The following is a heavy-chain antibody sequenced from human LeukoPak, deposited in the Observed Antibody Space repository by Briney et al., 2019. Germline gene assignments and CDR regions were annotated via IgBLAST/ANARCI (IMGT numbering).Heavy chain of an antibody. V-gene: IGHV3-7*01. CDR2: RNQDGSEK. J-gene: IGHJ4*02. CDR1: GFSFSSYW. D-gene: IGHD6-13*01. Sequence: GGSLRLSCAASGFSFSSYWMSWVRQAPGKGLEWVANRNQDGSEKYYVDSVKGRFTISRDNAKNSLYLQMNSLRAEDTAVYYCARRGGTSSWYLKYYFDYWGQGTLVTVSS. CDR3: ARRGGTSSWYLKYYFDY.